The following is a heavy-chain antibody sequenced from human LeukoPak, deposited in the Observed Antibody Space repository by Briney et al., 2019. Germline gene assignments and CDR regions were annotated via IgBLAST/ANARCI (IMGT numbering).Heavy chain of an antibody. Sequence: SETLSLTCTVSGDSISSGRYYWSWIRQPAGKGLEWIGRIYTSGSTNYNPSLKSRVTISVDTSKNQFSLKLSSVTAADTAVYYCARDISRYYYDSSGWFDYWGQGTLVTVSS. CDR3: ARDISRYYYDSSGWFDY. CDR1: GDSISSGRYY. D-gene: IGHD3-22*01. V-gene: IGHV4-61*02. CDR2: IYTSGST. J-gene: IGHJ4*02.